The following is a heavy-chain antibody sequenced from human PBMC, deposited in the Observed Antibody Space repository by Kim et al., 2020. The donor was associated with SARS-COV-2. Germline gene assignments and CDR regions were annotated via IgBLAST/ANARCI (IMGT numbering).Heavy chain of an antibody. D-gene: IGHD3-10*01. CDR2: T. CDR3: VQDDPFTSFDH. J-gene: IGHJ4*02. Sequence: TNYADSGKGRFTISRDNSKNSVYLQMNSLRADDTAVYYCVQDDPFTSFDHWGQGTPVTVSP. V-gene: IGHV3-23*01.